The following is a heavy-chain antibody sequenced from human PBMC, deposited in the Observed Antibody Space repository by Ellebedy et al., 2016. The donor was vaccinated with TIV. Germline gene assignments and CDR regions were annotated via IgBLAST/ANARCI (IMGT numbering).Heavy chain of an antibody. CDR2: VDLGWNT. D-gene: IGHD3-10*01. CDR3: ARHVREGREYFDH. V-gene: IGHV4-59*11. J-gene: IGHJ4*01. CDR1: GDPITTHF. Sequence: MPSETLSLTCTVPGDPITTHFWSWLRQPPGKGLEYIGYVDLGWNTVYNPSLKSRLTISLHTSKYQFSLQLTSMTAADTAVYFYARHVREGREYFDHWGRGILVTVSS.